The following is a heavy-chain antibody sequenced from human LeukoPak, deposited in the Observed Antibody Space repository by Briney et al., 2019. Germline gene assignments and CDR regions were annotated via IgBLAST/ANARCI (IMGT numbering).Heavy chain of an antibody. Sequence: ASVRVSCKASGYTFTGYYMHWVRQAPGQGLEWMGRINPNSGGTNYAQKFQGRVTMTRDTSISTAYMELSRLRSDDTAVYYCARDRSSSSWYSDFDYWGQGTLVAVSS. J-gene: IGHJ4*02. D-gene: IGHD6-13*01. CDR2: INPNSGGT. CDR3: ARDRSSSSWYSDFDY. CDR1: GYTFTGYY. V-gene: IGHV1-2*06.